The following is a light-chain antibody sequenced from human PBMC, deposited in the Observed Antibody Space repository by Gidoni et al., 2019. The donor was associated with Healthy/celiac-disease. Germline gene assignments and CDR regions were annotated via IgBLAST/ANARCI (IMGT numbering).Light chain of an antibody. Sequence: GQPITISCTGTSSDVGGSNYVSWYQQHPGKAPKLIIYDVSNRPSGVSNRFSGSKSGNTASLTISGLQAEDETDYYCSSYTSSNTLLFGGGTKLTVL. CDR2: DVS. V-gene: IGLV2-14*03. J-gene: IGLJ2*01. CDR1: SSDVGGSNY. CDR3: SSYTSSNTLL.